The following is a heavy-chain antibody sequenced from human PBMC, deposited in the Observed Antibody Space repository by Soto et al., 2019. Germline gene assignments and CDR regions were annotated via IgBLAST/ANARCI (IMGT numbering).Heavy chain of an antibody. D-gene: IGHD5-12*01. Sequence: GGSLSLSCAASGFTFSSYAMSWVSQAPGQGLEWVSAIGGSGGSTYYADSVKGRFTISRDNSKNTLYLQMNNLRAEDTAMYYCATDPFPGSEKWLRPFDYWGQGTLVTVSS. V-gene: IGHV3-23*01. CDR2: IGGSGGST. CDR1: GFTFSSYA. J-gene: IGHJ4*02. CDR3: ATDPFPGSEKWLRPFDY.